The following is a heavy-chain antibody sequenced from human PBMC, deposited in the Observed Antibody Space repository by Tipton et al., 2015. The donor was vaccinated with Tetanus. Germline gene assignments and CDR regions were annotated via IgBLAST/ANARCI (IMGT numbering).Heavy chain of an antibody. CDR3: ARANYDFPKKGPFDS. V-gene: IGHV4-59*01. CDR2: ISNSGRT. CDR1: GGSFSGFY. D-gene: IGHD3-3*01. Sequence: LRLSCAVYGGSFSGFYWSWVRQPPGKGLEWLAYISNSGRTNSNYSLKSRITISQDKSKNQFSLRLTSVTAADTAVYYCARANYDFPKKGPFDSWGPGSLVIVSS. J-gene: IGHJ4*02.